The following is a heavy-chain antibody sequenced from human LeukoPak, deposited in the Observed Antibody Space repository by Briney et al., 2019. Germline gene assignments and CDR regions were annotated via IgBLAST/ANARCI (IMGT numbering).Heavy chain of an antibody. J-gene: IGHJ3*02. Sequence: PSQTLSLTCDVSGGSISSYYWSWIRQPPGKGLEWIGYIYYSGSTNYNPSLKSRVTISVDTSKNQFSLKLSSVTAADTAVYYCARVVDYYDSSGYYYPRSAFDIWGQGAMVTVSS. D-gene: IGHD3-22*01. V-gene: IGHV4-59*01. CDR1: GGSISSYY. CDR3: ARVVDYYDSSGYYYPRSAFDI. CDR2: IYYSGST.